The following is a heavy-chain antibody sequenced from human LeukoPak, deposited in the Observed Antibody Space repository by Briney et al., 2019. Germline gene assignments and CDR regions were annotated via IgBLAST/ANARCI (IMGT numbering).Heavy chain of an antibody. V-gene: IGHV4-39*01. CDR1: GGSISSSSYY. CDR3: ARLAYDSSGYPADY. Sequence: SETLSLTCTVSGGSISSSSYYWGWIRQPPGKGLEWIGSIYYSGSTYYNPSLKSRVTISVDTSMNQFSLKLSSVTAADTAVYYCARLAYDSSGYPADYWGQGTLDTVSS. D-gene: IGHD3-22*01. J-gene: IGHJ4*02. CDR2: IYYSGST.